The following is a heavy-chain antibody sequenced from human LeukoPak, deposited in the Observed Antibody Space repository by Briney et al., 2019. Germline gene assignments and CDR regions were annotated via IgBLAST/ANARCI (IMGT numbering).Heavy chain of an antibody. Sequence: ASVKVSCKASGYTFTSYYMHWVRQAPGQGLEGMGIINPSGGSKSYAQKFQGRVTMTRDMSTSTVYMELSSLRSEDTAVYYCARGYSSTHPPDYWGQGTLVTVSS. CDR1: GYTFTSYY. V-gene: IGHV1-46*01. D-gene: IGHD6-13*01. CDR3: ARGYSSTHPPDY. CDR2: INPSGGSK. J-gene: IGHJ4*02.